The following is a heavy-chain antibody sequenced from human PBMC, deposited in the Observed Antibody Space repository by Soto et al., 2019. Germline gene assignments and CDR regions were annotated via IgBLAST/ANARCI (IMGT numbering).Heavy chain of an antibody. CDR2: VNPSGGHT. D-gene: IGHD2-21*02. J-gene: IGHJ4*02. Sequence: QVQLVQSGAEVKKPGASVKVSCKASGDTFTDYYIHWVRQAPGQGLEWMGTVNPSGGHTTYAQHFPGRTTMTRDASTSTLYKELTSLTSEDPAVYYCARGGHVVVVTAALDGWGQGTLVTVSS. CDR1: GDTFTDYY. V-gene: IGHV1-46*01. CDR3: ARGGHVVVVTAALDG.